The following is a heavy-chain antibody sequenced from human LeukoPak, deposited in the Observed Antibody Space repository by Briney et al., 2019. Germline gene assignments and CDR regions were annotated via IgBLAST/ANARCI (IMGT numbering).Heavy chain of an antibody. Sequence: GGSLRLSCAASGFTFSSYWMHWVRQAPGKGLVWVSRINSDGSSTRYADSVKGRFTNSRDNAKNTLFLQMNSLRAEDTGVYFCARVAIGCSSTSCYLDYYYYMDVWGKGTTVTVSS. D-gene: IGHD2-2*01. J-gene: IGHJ6*03. CDR1: GFTFSSYW. V-gene: IGHV3-74*01. CDR2: INSDGSST. CDR3: ARVAIGCSSTSCYLDYYYYMDV.